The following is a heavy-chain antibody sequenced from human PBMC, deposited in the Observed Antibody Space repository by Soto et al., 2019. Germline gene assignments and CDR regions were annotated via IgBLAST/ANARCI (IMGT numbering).Heavy chain of an antibody. CDR3: TLHKFDSSGYVSDY. CDR2: IHSDGITT. CDR1: GITFSNYW. V-gene: IGHV3-74*01. D-gene: IGHD3-22*01. J-gene: IGHJ4*02. Sequence: EVQVEESGGGLVQPGGSLRLSCAASGITFSNYWMEWVRQAPGKGLVWVSRIHSDGITTYYGDSVTGLFTISRDNAKSTVYLRMNSLVAEDTATYHCTLHKFDSSGYVSDYWGQGTLVTVSS.